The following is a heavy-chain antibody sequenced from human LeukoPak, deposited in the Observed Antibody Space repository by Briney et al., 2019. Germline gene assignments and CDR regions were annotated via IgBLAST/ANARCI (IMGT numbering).Heavy chain of an antibody. CDR1: GFTFDDYG. CDR3: AKDYCSSTSCYFDY. D-gene: IGHD2-2*01. CDR2: INWNGGST. Sequence: GGSLRLSCVASGFTFDDYGMSWVRQAPGKGLEWVSGINWNGGSTGYADSVKGRFTISRDNAKNSLYLQMNSLRAEDTALYYCAKDYCSSTSCYFDYWGQGTLVTVSS. J-gene: IGHJ4*02. V-gene: IGHV3-20*04.